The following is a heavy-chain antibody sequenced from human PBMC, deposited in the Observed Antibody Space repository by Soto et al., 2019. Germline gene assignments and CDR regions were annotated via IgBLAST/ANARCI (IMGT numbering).Heavy chain of an antibody. CDR1: GFTFSNAW. D-gene: IGHD3-3*01. V-gene: IGHV3-15*07. Sequence: GGSLRLSCAASGFTFSNAWMNWVRQAPGKGLEWVGRIKSKTDGGTTDYAAPVKGRFTISRDDSKNTLYLQMNSLKTEDTAVYYCTTLGRFLEWLSRDKAKVEVAKNPQDYYYYGMDVWGQGTTVTVSS. CDR3: TTLGRFLEWLSRDKAKVEVAKNPQDYYYYGMDV. CDR2: IKSKTDGGTT. J-gene: IGHJ6*02.